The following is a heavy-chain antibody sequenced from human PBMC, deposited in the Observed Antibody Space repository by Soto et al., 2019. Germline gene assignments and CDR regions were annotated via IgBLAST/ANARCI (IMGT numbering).Heavy chain of an antibody. J-gene: IGHJ4*02. V-gene: IGHV3-23*01. CDR3: AKGTFEIFGVVIPRFDY. Sequence: EVQLLESGGGLVQPGGSLRLSCAASGFTFSSYAMSWVRQAPGKGLEWVSAISGSGGSTYYADSVKGRFTISRDNSKNTLYLQMNSLRAEDTAVYYCAKGTFEIFGVVIPRFDYWGQGTLVTVSS. CDR2: ISGSGGST. CDR1: GFTFSSYA. D-gene: IGHD3-3*01.